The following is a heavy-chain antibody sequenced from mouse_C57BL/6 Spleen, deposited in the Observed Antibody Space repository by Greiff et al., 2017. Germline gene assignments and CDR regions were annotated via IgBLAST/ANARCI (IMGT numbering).Heavy chain of an antibody. CDR3: ARHRGYDGAFDY. D-gene: IGHD2-2*01. Sequence: VKVVESGPGLVAPSQSLSITCTVSGFSLTSYGVHWVRQPPGKGLEWLVVIWSDGSTTYNSALKSRLSISKDNSKSQVFLKMNSLQTDDTAMYYCARHRGYDGAFDYWGQGTTLTVSS. V-gene: IGHV2-6-1*01. CDR1: GFSLTSYG. CDR2: IWSDGST. J-gene: IGHJ2*01.